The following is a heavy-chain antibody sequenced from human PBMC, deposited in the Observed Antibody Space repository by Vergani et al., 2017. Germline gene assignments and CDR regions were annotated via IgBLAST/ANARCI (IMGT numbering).Heavy chain of an antibody. D-gene: IGHD1-26*01. CDR2: IYYSGST. CDR1: GGSISSGDYY. CDR3: ARGQMAVGATVAGGY. V-gene: IGHV4-30-4*01. J-gene: IGHJ4*02. Sequence: QLQLQESGSGLVKPSQTLSLTCAVSGGSISSGDYYWSWIRQPPGKGLEWIGYIYYSGSTYYNPSLKSRVTISVDTSKNQFSLKLSSVTAADTAVYYCARGQMAVGATVAGGYWGQGTLVTVSS.